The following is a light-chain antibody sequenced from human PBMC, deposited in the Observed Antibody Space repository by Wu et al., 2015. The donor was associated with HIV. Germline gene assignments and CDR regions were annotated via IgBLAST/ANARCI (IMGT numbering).Light chain of an antibody. CDR1: QSVNNN. CDR2: DAS. J-gene: IGKJ1*01. V-gene: IGKV3-11*01. CDR3: QQRSVWPWT. Sequence: EIVMTQSPATLSVSPGERATLSCRASQSVNNNLAWYQQKPGQAPRLLIYDASKRASGIPARFSGSGSGTDFTLTISSLEPEDFAIYYCQQRSVWPWTFGQGTRLTSN.